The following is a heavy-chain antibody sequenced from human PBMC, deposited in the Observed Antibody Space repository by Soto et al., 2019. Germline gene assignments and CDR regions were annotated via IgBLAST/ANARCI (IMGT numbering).Heavy chain of an antibody. D-gene: IGHD3-22*01. CDR3: TTRMMYGGSGSTGDX. V-gene: IGHV3-15*07. CDR1: GFTFSNAW. Sequence: GGSLRLSCAASGFTFSNAWMNWVRQAPGKGLEWVGRIKSKTDSGTIDYAAPVKGRFTISRDDSKNTLYLQMNSLKTEDTAVYYCTTRMMYGGSGSTGDXWCQGTLVTVSS. CDR2: IKSKTDSGTI. J-gene: IGHJ4*02.